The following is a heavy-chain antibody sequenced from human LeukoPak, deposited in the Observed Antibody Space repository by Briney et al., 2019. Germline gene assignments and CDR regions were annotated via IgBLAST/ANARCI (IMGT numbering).Heavy chain of an antibody. CDR3: ARAHNWKYGTFDY. J-gene: IGHJ4*02. CDR1: GFTFSNAW. D-gene: IGHD1-7*01. CDR2: IKSKTDGGTT. V-gene: IGHV3-15*01. Sequence: GGSLRLSCAASGFTFSNAWMSWVRQAPGKGLEWVGRIKSKTDGGTTDYAAPVKGRFTNSRDNAKNSLYLQMNSLRAEDTAVYYCARAHNWKYGTFDYWGQGTLVTVSS.